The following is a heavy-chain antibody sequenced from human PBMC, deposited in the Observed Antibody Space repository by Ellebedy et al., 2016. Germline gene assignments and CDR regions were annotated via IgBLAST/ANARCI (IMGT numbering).Heavy chain of an antibody. D-gene: IGHD1-26*01. J-gene: IGHJ4*02. CDR3: ARVASGNYVY. V-gene: IGHV4-39*01. Sequence: SETLSLTCTVSGGSISSSSYYWGWIRQPPGKGLEWIGSIYYSGSTYYNPSLKSRVTISVDTSKNQFSLKLSSVTAADTAVYYCARVASGNYVYWGQGTLVTVSS. CDR2: IYYSGST. CDR1: GGSISSSSYY.